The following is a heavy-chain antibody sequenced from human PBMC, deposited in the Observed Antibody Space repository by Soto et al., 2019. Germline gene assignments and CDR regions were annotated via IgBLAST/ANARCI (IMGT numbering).Heavy chain of an antibody. CDR1: GGTFSTYT. Sequence: QVQLVQSGAEVKKPGSSVKVSCKASGGTFSTYTITWVRQAPGQGLEWMGRIIPIIGIINYAQQFQGRVTITAEESPSPXYMELTRLRSDDTAVYYCAGDPYIHYNDSHAPSYPWGQGTLATVSS. V-gene: IGHV1-69*08. D-gene: IGHD3-22*01. CDR2: IIPIIGII. J-gene: IGHJ5*02. CDR3: AGDPYIHYNDSHAPSYP.